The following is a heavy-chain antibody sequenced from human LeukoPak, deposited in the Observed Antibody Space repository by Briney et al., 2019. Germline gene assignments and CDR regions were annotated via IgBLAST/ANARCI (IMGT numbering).Heavy chain of an antibody. CDR1: GYSISSGYY. J-gene: IGHJ6*03. CDR3: ARETLGYCSGGSCYYERHYYYYYMDV. Sequence: SETLSLTCIVSGYSISSGYYWGWIRQPAGKGLEWIGRIYTSGSTNYNPSLKSRVTISVDTSKNQFSLKLSSVTAADTAVYYCARETLGYCSGGSCYYERHYYYYYMDVWGKGTTVTISS. V-gene: IGHV4-61*02. D-gene: IGHD2-15*01. CDR2: IYTSGST.